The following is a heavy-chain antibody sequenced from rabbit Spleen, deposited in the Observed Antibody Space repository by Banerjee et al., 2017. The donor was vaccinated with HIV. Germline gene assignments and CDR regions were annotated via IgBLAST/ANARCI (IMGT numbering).Heavy chain of an antibody. CDR2: IDSGSSGFT. CDR3: ARDLADVIGWNLDL. CDR1: GFSFGDRDV. V-gene: IGHV1S45*01. J-gene: IGHJ4*01. Sequence: QEQLVESGGGLVQPEGSLTLTCTASGFSFGDRDVMCWVRQAPGKGLEWIACIDSGSSGFTYFATWAKGRFTCSKTSSTTVTLQMTRLTAADTATYFCARDLADVIGWNLDLWGPGTLVTVS. D-gene: IGHD1-1*01.